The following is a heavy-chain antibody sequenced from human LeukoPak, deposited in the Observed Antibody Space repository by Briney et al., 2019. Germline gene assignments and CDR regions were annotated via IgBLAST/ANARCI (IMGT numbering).Heavy chain of an antibody. CDR3: ATDFHSGSYGNWYFDL. J-gene: IGHJ2*01. CDR2: VDPEDGET. CDR1: GYTFTDYY. Sequence: ASVKISCKVSGYTFTDYYMHWVQQAPGKGLEWMGLVDPEDGETIYAEKFQGRVTITADTSTDTAYMELSSLRSEDTAVYYCATDFHSGSYGNWYFDLWGRGTLVTASS. V-gene: IGHV1-69-2*01. D-gene: IGHD1-26*01.